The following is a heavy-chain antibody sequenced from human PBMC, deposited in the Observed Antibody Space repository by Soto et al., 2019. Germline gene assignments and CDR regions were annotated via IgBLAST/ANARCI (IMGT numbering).Heavy chain of an antibody. D-gene: IGHD6-13*01. J-gene: IGHJ5*02. CDR1: GGPINSPDYY. Sequence: QVQLQESGPGLVKPSQTLSLTCNVSGGPINSPDYYWSWLRQSPGKGLEWIGSLYFNGGTQYNPSLRTPVSMSLDTSKKHFSLKMRSVTAADTAVYYCARGISKYSSWYEPHTWFDAWGQGALVTVSS. CDR3: ARGISKYSSWYEPHTWFDA. CDR2: LYFNGGT. V-gene: IGHV4-30-4*01.